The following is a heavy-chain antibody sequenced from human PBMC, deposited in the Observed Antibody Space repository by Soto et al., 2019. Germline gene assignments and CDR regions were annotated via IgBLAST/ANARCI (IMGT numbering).Heavy chain of an antibody. D-gene: IGHD6-6*01. CDR1: GYTFTSYD. J-gene: IGHJ6*02. CDR2: MNPNSGNT. V-gene: IGHV1-8*01. Sequence: QVQLVQSGAEVKKPGASVKVSCKASGYTFTSYDINWVRQATGQGLEWMGWMNPNSGNTGYAQKFQGRVTMTRNTSISTAYMELSSLRSEDTAVYYCARAMYSSSSADLPSGMDVWGQGTTVTVSS. CDR3: ARAMYSSSSADLPSGMDV.